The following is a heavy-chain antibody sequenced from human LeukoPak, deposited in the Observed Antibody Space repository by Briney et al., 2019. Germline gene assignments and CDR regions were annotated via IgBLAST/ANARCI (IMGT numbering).Heavy chain of an antibody. D-gene: IGHD5-12*01. CDR1: GYTFTGYY. V-gene: IGHV1-2*02. CDR2: INPNSGGT. Sequence: GASVKVSCKASGYTFTGYYMHWVRQAPGQGLEWMGWINPNSGGTNYAQKFQGRVTMTRDTSISTAYMELSRLRSDDTAVYYCARAYIVATTDFDYWGQGTLVTVSS. J-gene: IGHJ4*02. CDR3: ARAYIVATTDFDY.